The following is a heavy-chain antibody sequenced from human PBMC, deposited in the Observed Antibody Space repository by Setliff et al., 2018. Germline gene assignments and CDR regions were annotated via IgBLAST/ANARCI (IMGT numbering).Heavy chain of an antibody. Sequence: SVKVSCKASGGTFRSYGISWVRQAPGQGLEWMGGIIPNFGTTSYAQKFQGRVTIITDESTSTAYMELSSLRFEDTAVYYCAREGVDTRSSTDYRYYMDVWGKGTTVTVSS. CDR2: IIPNFGTT. J-gene: IGHJ6*03. V-gene: IGHV1-69*05. CDR3: AREGVDTRSSTDYRYYMDV. D-gene: IGHD5-18*01. CDR1: GGTFRSYG.